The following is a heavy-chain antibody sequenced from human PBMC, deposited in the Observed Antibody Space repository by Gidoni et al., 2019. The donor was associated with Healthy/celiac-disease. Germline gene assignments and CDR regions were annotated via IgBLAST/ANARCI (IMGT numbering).Heavy chain of an antibody. CDR1: GYTSTSYD. D-gene: IGHD3-3*01. Sequence: QVQLVQSGAEVKKPGASVKVSCKASGYTSTSYDINWVRQATGQGLEWMGWMNPNSGNTGYAQKFQGRVTMTRNTSINTAYMELSSLRSEDTAVYYCARRITIFGIDAFDIWGQGTMVTVSS. V-gene: IGHV1-8*01. CDR3: ARRITIFGIDAFDI. CDR2: MNPNSGNT. J-gene: IGHJ3*02.